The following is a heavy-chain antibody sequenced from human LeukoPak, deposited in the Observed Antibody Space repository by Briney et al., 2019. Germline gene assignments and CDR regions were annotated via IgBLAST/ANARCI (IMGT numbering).Heavy chain of an antibody. J-gene: IGHJ6*02. CDR2: IWYDGSNK. CDR3: ARHRPWRFLEWSPFYGMDD. CDR1: GFTFSSYG. Sequence: GGSLRLSCAASGFTFSSYGMHWVRQAPGKGLEWVAVIWYDGSNKYYADSVKGRFTISRDNSKNTLYLQMNSLRAEDTAVYYCARHRPWRFLEWSPFYGMDDWGQGPTVTVSS. D-gene: IGHD3-3*01. V-gene: IGHV3-33*01.